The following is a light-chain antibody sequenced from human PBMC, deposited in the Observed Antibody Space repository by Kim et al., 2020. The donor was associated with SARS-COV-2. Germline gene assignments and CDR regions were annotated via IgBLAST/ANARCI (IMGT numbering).Light chain of an antibody. CDR1: HGISDY. Sequence: DIQLTQSPSFLSASVGDRVTITCRASHGISDYLAWYQQKSGKAPKLLIYATSTLQIGVPSRFSGSGSGTEFTLTISSLQPEDFATYYCQQLNSYPQTFGQGTKLEI. V-gene: IGKV1-9*01. CDR2: ATS. CDR3: QQLNSYPQT. J-gene: IGKJ2*01.